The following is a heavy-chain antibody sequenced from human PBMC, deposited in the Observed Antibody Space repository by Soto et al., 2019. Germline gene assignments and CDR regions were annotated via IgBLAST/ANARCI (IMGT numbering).Heavy chain of an antibody. V-gene: IGHV3-23*01. CDR1: GFTFSSYA. CDR3: AKGSYSSSRSGWFDP. D-gene: IGHD6-6*01. Sequence: GGSLRLSCAASGFTFSSYAMSWVRQAPGKGLEWVSAISGSGGSTYYADSVKGRFTISRDNSKNTLYLQMNSLRAEDTAVYYCAKGSYSSSRSGWFDPWGQGTLVTVSS. CDR2: ISGSGGST. J-gene: IGHJ5*02.